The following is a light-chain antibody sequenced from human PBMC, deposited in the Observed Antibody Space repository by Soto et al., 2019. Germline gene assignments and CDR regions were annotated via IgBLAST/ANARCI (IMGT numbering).Light chain of an antibody. CDR1: QSISSW. CDR3: QQYNTYSSLT. Sequence: DSHMTHSPSTLSSSFVGRVTITCGGSQSISSWLAWYQHKLGRAPRLLIYDASSLESGVPSRFSGSGYGTEFTLTISSLQPDDFATYYCQQYNTYSSLTFGGGAKVDIK. V-gene: IGKV1-5*01. J-gene: IGKJ4*01. CDR2: DAS.